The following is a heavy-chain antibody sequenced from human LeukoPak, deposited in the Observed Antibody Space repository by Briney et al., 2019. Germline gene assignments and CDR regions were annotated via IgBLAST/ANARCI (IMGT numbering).Heavy chain of an antibody. Sequence: SETLSLTCAVSGGSISSSNWWSWVRQPPGKGLEWIGEIYHSGSTNYNPSLKSRVTISVDKSKNQFSLKLSSVTAADTAVYYCASITLRNYYDSSGYFDYWGQGTLVTVSS. CDR2: IYHSGST. CDR1: GGSISSSNW. CDR3: ASITLRNYYDSSGYFDY. J-gene: IGHJ4*02. V-gene: IGHV4-4*02. D-gene: IGHD3-22*01.